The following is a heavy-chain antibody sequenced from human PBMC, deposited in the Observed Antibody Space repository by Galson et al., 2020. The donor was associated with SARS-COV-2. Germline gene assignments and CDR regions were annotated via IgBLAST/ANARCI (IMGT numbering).Heavy chain of an antibody. J-gene: IGHJ4*02. CDR2: ISYDGNNK. CDR1: GFTFSHYS. CDR3: APRIAVAGTGFDY. D-gene: IGHD6-19*01. Sequence: GESLKISCAASGFTFSHYSMSWVRQAPGKRLEWVAVISYDGNNKYSADSVKGRFTSSSDNTKSTLYLQMNSLSAEDTAVYYCAPRIAVAGTGFDYWGQGTLVTVSS. V-gene: IGHV3-30*03.